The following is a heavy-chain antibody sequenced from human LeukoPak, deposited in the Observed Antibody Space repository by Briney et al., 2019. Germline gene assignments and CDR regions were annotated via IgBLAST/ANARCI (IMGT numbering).Heavy chain of an antibody. D-gene: IGHD5-24*01. Sequence: PGGSLRLSCAAPGFTFRNYAVSWVRQAPGKGLGWVSAISDGGNNTYYTDSVKGRFTSPRDNSKNTLYLQMNRLRGEDTAVYYCAKEMAIAQPFDYWGEGTLVTVSS. CDR2: ISDGGNNT. CDR3: AKEMAIAQPFDY. CDR1: GFTFRNYA. J-gene: IGHJ4*02. V-gene: IGHV3-23*01.